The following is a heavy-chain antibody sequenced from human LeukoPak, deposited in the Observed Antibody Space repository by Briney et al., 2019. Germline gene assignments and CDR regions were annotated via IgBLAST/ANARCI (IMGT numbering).Heavy chain of an antibody. D-gene: IGHD2-8*01. CDR3: GKGPGVYAMGALDY. J-gene: IGHJ4*02. CDR2: ISFDASNK. CDR1: GFTFSSYA. V-gene: IGHV3-30*18. Sequence: GGSLRLSCAASGFTFSSYAMSWVRQAPGKGLEWVAAISFDASNKYYADSVKGRFTISRDNSKNMLYVQMNSLRAEDTAVYYCGKGPGVYAMGALDYWGQGILVSVSS.